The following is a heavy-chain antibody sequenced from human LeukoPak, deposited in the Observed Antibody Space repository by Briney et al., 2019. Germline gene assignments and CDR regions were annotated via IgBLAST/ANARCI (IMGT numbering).Heavy chain of an antibody. CDR2: ISYSGST. CDR1: GGSISSTNND. J-gene: IGHJ4*02. Sequence: SETLSLTCTVSGGSISSTNNDWAWIRQSPGKGLEWIGSISYSGSTSYNLSLKRRVTISIDTAKNHFSLRLSSMTAADTATYYCARSPSGSYPDWGQGTLVTVSS. CDR3: ARSPSGSYPD. D-gene: IGHD1-26*01. V-gene: IGHV4-39*07.